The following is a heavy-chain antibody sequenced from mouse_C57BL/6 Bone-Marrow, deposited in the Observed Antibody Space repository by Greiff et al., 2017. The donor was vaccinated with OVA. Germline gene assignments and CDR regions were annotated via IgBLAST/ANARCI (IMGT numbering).Heavy chain of an antibody. CDR1: GYSITSGYY. CDR3: ARGPYYYGMDY. Sequence: EVKLQESGPGLVKPSQSLSLTCSVTGYSITSGYYWNWIRQFPGNKLEWMGYISYDGSNNYNPSLKNRISITRDTSKNQFFLKLNSVTTEDTATYYCARGPYYYGMDYWGQGTSVTGSS. CDR2: ISYDGSN. V-gene: IGHV3-6*01. J-gene: IGHJ4*01.